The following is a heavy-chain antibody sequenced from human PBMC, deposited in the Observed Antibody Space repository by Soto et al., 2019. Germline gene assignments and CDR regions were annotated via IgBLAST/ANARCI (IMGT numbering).Heavy chain of an antibody. CDR1: GFICSSYD. V-gene: IGHV3-23*01. J-gene: IGHJ3*02. Sequence: GGSLRLSCAASGFICSSYDMSWVRQAPGKGLEWVSTILVDGRTFYVDSVEGRFTISRDSSQNTVYLQMNSLTAGDTALYYCAKATATGGGAFDICGQGTMVTVS. CDR2: ILVDGRT. CDR3: AKATATGGGAFDI. D-gene: IGHD2-8*02.